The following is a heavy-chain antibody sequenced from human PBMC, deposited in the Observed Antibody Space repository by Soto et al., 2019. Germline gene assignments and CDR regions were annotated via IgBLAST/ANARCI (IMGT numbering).Heavy chain of an antibody. J-gene: IGHJ6*02. V-gene: IGHV4-39*01. CDR2: IYYSGST. Sequence: QLQLQESGPGLVKPSETLSLTCTVSGGSISSSSYYWGWIRQPPGKGLEWIGSIYYSGSTYYNPSRKSRVTISVDTSKNQFSLKLRSVTAADTAVYYCARHRNYYYGMDVWGQGTTVTVSS. CDR1: GGSISSSSYY. CDR3: ARHRNYYYGMDV.